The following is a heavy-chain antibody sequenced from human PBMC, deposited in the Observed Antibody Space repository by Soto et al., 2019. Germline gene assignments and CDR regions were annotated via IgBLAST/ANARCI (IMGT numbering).Heavy chain of an antibody. D-gene: IGHD3-3*01. CDR2: INPNTGGT. CDR1: GYTFTDYY. J-gene: IGHJ4*01. V-gene: IGHV1-2*06. Sequence: ASVKVSCKASGYTFTDYYIHWVRQAPGQGLEWMARINPNTGGTNSAQKFQGRVTMTRDSSITIAYMELNSLRSDDTAVYYCARDSDFWSAYSPKGGCTGFAYWG. CDR3: ARDSDFWSAYSPKGGCTGFAY.